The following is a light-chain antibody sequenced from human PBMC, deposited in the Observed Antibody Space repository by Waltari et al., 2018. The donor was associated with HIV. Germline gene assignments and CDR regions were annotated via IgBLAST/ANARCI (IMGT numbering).Light chain of an antibody. J-gene: IGLJ1*01. Sequence: QSVLTQPPSVSGSPGQSITISCTGTSSDVGSYNLVSWYQQHPGKAPKFMIYEGSKRPSGVSNRFSGSKSGNTASLTISGLQAEDEADYYCCSYTGSSTRRPYVFGTGTKVTVL. CDR2: EGS. CDR1: SSDVGSYNL. V-gene: IGLV2-23*01. CDR3: CSYTGSSTRRPYV.